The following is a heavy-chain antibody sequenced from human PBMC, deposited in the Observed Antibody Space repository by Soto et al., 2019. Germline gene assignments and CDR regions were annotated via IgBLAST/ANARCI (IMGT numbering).Heavy chain of an antibody. CDR3: TKSRGDGYKVGLGLDY. D-gene: IGHD3-10*01. V-gene: IGHV3-33*08. CDR2: IWYDGINE. J-gene: IGHJ4*02. Sequence: QERLVESGGGVVQPGRSLRLSCAVSGFTFSNYGMHWVRQAPGKGLEWVALIWYDGINEYYADSVKGRFTISRDISKNTLYLQMNSLRPEDTAVYYCTKSRGDGYKVGLGLDYWGQGTLVTVSS. CDR1: GFTFSNYG.